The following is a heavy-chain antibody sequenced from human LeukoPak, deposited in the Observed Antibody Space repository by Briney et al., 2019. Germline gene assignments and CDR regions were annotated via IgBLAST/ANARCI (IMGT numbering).Heavy chain of an antibody. Sequence: GGSLRLSCAASGFTFSSYEMNWVRQAPGKGLEWVSYISSSGSTIYYADSVKGRFTISRDNSKNTLYLQMNSLRAEDTAVYYCAKPKNPYDSSGYPDYWGQGTLVTVSS. D-gene: IGHD3-22*01. CDR2: ISSSGSTI. CDR1: GFTFSSYE. V-gene: IGHV3-48*03. J-gene: IGHJ4*02. CDR3: AKPKNPYDSSGYPDY.